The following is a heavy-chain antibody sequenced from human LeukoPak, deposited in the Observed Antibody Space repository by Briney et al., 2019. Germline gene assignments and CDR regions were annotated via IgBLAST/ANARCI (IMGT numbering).Heavy chain of an antibody. CDR2: IWYDGSNK. Sequence: PGRSLRLSCAASGFTFSSYGMHWVRQAPGKGLEWVAVIWYDGSNKYYADSVKGRFTISRDNSKNTLYLQMNSLRAEDTAVYYCAKPSSGWYRDYNYYMDVWGKGTTVTVSS. CDR3: AKPSSGWYRDYNYYMDV. V-gene: IGHV3-33*06. D-gene: IGHD6-19*01. CDR1: GFTFSSYG. J-gene: IGHJ6*03.